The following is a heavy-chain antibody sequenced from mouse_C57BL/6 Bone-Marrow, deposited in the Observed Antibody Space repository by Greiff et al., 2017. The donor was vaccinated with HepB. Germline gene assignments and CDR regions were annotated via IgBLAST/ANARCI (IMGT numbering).Heavy chain of an antibody. CDR2: IYPRDGST. CDR1: GYTFTDHT. Sequence: VQLQQSDAELVKPGASVKISCKVSGYTFTDHTIHWMKQRPEQGLEWIGYIYPRDGSTKYNEKFKGKATLTADKSSSTAYMQLNSLTSEDSAVYFCADDDGDLFYAMDYWGQGTSVTVSS. V-gene: IGHV1-78*01. D-gene: IGHD1-2*01. J-gene: IGHJ4*01. CDR3: ADDDGDLFYAMDY.